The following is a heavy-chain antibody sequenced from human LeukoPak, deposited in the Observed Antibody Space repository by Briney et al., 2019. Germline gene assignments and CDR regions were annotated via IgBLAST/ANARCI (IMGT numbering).Heavy chain of an antibody. CDR3: ARFDPWFDP. CDR1: GWSFNDYY. J-gene: IGHJ5*02. Sequence: SETLSLTCDVYGWSFNDYYWTWIRQPPGKGLEWIGEINHSGNTNYNPSLKSRVTISVDTSKNQFSLKLSSVTAADTAVYYCARFDPWFDPWGQGTLVTVSS. D-gene: IGHD3-9*01. CDR2: INHSGNT. V-gene: IGHV4-34*01.